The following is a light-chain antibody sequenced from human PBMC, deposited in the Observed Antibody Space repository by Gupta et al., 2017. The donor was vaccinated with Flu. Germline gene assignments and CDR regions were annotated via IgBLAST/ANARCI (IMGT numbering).Light chain of an antibody. CDR2: WAS. Sequence: KSSQSVLHSSNNKNYLAWYQQKPGQPPKLLIYWASTRESGVPDRFSGSGSGTDFTLTISSLQAEDVAVYYCQQYYDIPWRTFGQGTKVEIK. CDR3: QQYYDIPWRT. CDR1: QSVLHSSNNKNY. V-gene: IGKV4-1*01. J-gene: IGKJ1*01.